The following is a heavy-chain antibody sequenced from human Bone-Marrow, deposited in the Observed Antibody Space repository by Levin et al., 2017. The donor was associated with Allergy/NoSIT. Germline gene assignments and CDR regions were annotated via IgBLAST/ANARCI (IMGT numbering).Heavy chain of an antibody. D-gene: IGHD4-17*01. V-gene: IGHV4-39*01. CDR3: ARHLTTVTHEYYFDY. J-gene: IGHJ4*02. CDR2: IYYSGST. Sequence: PSETLSLTCTVSGGSISSSSYYWGWIRQPPGKGLEWIGSIYYSGSTYYNPSLKSRVTISVDTSKNQFSLKLSSVTAADTAVYYCARHLTTVTHEYYFDYWGQGTPVTVSS. CDR1: GGSISSSSYY.